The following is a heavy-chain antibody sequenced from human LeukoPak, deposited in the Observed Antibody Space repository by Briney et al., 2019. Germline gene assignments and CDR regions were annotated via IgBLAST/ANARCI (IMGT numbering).Heavy chain of an antibody. CDR3: ARDYSLRAGYYFDY. D-gene: IGHD2-21*01. CDR1: GGTFSSYA. CDR2: IIPIFGTA. Sequence: SVKVSCKASGGTFSSYAISWVRQAPGQGLEWMGGIIPIFGTANYAQKFQGRVTITRDTSASTAYMELSSLRSEDTAVYYCARDYSLRAGYYFDYWGQGTLVTVSS. V-gene: IGHV1-69*05. J-gene: IGHJ4*02.